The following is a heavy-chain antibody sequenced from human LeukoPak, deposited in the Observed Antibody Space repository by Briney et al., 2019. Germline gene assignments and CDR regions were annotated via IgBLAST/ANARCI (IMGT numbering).Heavy chain of an antibody. CDR3: ARDQRVVTVLDC. V-gene: IGHV4-38-2*02. Sequence: SETLSLTCAVSDDPLSSGYYWGWIRQPPGKGLEWIGSIHHSGSTYYNPSLKSRVIISVDTSKNQFSLRLSSVTAADTAVYYCARDQRVVTVLDCWGQGTLVTVSS. CDR2: IHHSGST. J-gene: IGHJ4*02. CDR1: DDPLSSGYY. D-gene: IGHD3-3*01.